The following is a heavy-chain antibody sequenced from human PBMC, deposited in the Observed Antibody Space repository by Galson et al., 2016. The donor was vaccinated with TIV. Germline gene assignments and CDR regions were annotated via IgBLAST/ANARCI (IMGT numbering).Heavy chain of an antibody. Sequence: SVKVSCKASGYSLITDDINWVRQAPGQGLEWMGRVNPMSGDTVYAQKFHGRVTMTRNMSISTAYMDLSSLRFDDTAVYYCARKRDFAGVCDPRGQGTLVAVSS. CDR3: ARKRDFAGVCDP. V-gene: IGHV1-8*01. CDR2: VNPMSGDT. D-gene: IGHD3-9*01. CDR1: GYSLITDD. J-gene: IGHJ5*02.